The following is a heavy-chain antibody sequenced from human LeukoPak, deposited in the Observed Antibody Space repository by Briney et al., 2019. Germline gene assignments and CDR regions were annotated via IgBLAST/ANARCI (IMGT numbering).Heavy chain of an antibody. Sequence: SETLSLTCTVSGGSISSYYWSWIRQPPGKGLEWIGYIYYSGSTNYNPSLKSRVTISVDTSKNQFSLKLSSVTAADTAVYYCARDSPSMVRGEYYFDYWGQGTLVTVSS. J-gene: IGHJ4*02. CDR3: ARDSPSMVRGEYYFDY. D-gene: IGHD3-10*01. V-gene: IGHV4-59*01. CDR1: GGSISSYY. CDR2: IYYSGST.